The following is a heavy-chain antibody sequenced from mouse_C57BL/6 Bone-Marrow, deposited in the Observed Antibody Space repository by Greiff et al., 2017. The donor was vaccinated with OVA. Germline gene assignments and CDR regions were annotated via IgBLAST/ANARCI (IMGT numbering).Heavy chain of an antibody. CDR3: ARLNDEKDYYFDY. CDR1: GYTFTSYW. D-gene: IGHD2-12*01. V-gene: IGHV1-50*01. Sequence: QVQLKQPGAELVKPGASVKLSCKASGYTFTSYWMQWVKQRPGQGLEWIGEIDPSDSYTNYNQKFKGKATLTVDTSSSTAYMQLSSLTSEDSAVYYCARLNDEKDYYFDYWGQGTTLTVSS. J-gene: IGHJ2*01. CDR2: IDPSDSYT.